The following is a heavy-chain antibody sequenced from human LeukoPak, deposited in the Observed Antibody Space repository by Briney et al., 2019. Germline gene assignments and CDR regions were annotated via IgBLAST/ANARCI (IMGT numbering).Heavy chain of an antibody. CDR2: IIAIFGTA. Sequence: ASVKVSCKASGGTSSSYAISWVRQAPGQGVEWMGRIIAIFGTANYAQKLQGRVTITTDETTRTAYMEMSSLRSEDTAVYYCARESGGYIIDYWGQGTLVTVSS. D-gene: IGHD6-25*01. CDR3: ARESGGYIIDY. V-gene: IGHV1-69*05. J-gene: IGHJ4*02. CDR1: GGTSSSYA.